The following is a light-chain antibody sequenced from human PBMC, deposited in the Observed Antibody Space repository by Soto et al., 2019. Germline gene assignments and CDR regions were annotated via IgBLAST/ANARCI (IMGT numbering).Light chain of an antibody. Sequence: DIQMTQSPSTLSAYVGDRVTITCRASQSISSWLAWYQQKPGKAPKILIYDASSLESGVPSRFSGSGSGKEFTLTISSLQPDYFATYYCQQYNSYWTVGQGTKVESK. J-gene: IGKJ1*01. CDR3: QQYNSYWT. CDR2: DAS. CDR1: QSISSW. V-gene: IGKV1-5*01.